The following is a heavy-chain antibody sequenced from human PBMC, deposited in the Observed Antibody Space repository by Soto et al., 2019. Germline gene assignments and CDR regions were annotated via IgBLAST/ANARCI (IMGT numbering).Heavy chain of an antibody. J-gene: IGHJ5*02. Sequence: QVQLVQSGSEVKKPGASVKVSGKASGYPFSDNQIHWLRRAPGQGLEWMGRINPKSDDTNYAQKFQGRVTMTRDTSIDTAYLELTGLTSDDTVTYYCARKHSLDYIRWGLDPWGQGTLVTVSS. CDR1: GYPFSDNQ. V-gene: IGHV1-2*05. CDR2: INPKSDDT. CDR3: ARKHSLDYIRWGLDP. D-gene: IGHD4-4*01.